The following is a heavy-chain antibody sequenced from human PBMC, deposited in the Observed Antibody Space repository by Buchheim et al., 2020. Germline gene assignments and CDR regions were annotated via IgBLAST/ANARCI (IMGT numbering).Heavy chain of an antibody. CDR1: GGSIRNYY. CDR3: ARQGQRLAMSYFDY. CDR2: INYSGTA. Sequence: QVQLQESGPGLVKPSETLSLTCTVSGGSIRNYYWSWIRQPPGKGLAWIGNINYSGTANYNDSLKTRVTISVDTSKNQYSLWVTSVTAAYTAVYYCARQGQRLAMSYFDYWGQGTL. V-gene: IGHV4-59*01. J-gene: IGHJ4*02. D-gene: IGHD6-25*01.